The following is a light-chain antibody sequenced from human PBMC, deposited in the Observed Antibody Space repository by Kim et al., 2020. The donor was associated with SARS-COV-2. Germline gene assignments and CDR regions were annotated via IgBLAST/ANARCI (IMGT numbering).Light chain of an antibody. J-gene: IGKJ4*01. CDR2: DAS. V-gene: IGKV3-11*01. Sequence: PGERATLSCRASQSVSSYLAWYQQKPGQDPRLLIYDASNRATGIPARFSGSGSGTDFTLTISSLEPEDFAVYYCQQRSNWPPALTFGGGTKVDIK. CDR3: QQRSNWPPALT. CDR1: QSVSSY.